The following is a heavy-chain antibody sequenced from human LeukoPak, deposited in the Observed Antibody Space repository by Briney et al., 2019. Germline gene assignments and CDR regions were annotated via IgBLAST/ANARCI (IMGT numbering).Heavy chain of an antibody. J-gene: IGHJ4*02. V-gene: IGHV3-64*01. D-gene: IGHD6-19*01. CDR1: GFTFSNYA. CDR3: ARGHHSSGWYANDY. CDR2: ISSNGDST. Sequence: GGSLRLSCAASGFTFSNYAMHWVRQAPGKGLEYVSAISSNGDSTYYANSVKGRFTISRDNSKNTLYLQMGSLRAEDMAVYYCARGHHSSGWYANDYWGQGTLVTVSS.